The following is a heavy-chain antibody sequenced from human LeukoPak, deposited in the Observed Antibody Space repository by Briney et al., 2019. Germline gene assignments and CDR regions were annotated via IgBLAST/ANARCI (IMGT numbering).Heavy chain of an antibody. CDR3: ARRGGYFAFDI. CDR2: IYYSGST. CDR1: GGSFSDYY. Sequence: SETLSLXCAVFGGSFSDYYWSWVRQPPGKGLEWIGSIYYSGSTYYNPSLKSRVTISVDTSKNQFSLKLSSVTAADTAVYYCARRGGYFAFDIWGQGTMVTVSS. V-gene: IGHV4-34*01. J-gene: IGHJ3*02. D-gene: IGHD3-22*01.